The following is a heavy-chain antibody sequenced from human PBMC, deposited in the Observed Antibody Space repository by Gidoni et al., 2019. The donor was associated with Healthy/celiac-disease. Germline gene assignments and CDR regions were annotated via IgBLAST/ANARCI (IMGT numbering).Heavy chain of an antibody. CDR2: ISAYNGNT. CDR3: ARDPALGYCSSTSCPPSEY. V-gene: IGHV1-18*01. Sequence: QVQLVQSGAEVKKPGASVKVSCKASGYTFTSYGISWGRQAPGQGLEWMGWISAYNGNTNYAQKLQGRVTMTTDTSTSTAYMELRSLRSDDTAVYYCARDPALGYCSSTSCPPSEYWGQGTLVTVSS. J-gene: IGHJ4*02. CDR1: GYTFTSYG. D-gene: IGHD2-2*01.